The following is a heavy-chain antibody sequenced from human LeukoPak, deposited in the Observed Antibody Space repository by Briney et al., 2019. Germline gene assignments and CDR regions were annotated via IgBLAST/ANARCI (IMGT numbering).Heavy chain of an antibody. V-gene: IGHV3-11*01. CDR3: AKDSGDYGDLRG. D-gene: IGHD4-17*01. Sequence: GGSLRLSCAASGFTFSDYYMSWIRQAPGKGLEWVSYISSSDSTIFYADSVKGRFTMSRDNAKNSLYLQMNSLRAEDTAVYYCAKDSGDYGDLRGWGQGTLVTVSS. CDR1: GFTFSDYY. J-gene: IGHJ4*02. CDR2: ISSSDSTI.